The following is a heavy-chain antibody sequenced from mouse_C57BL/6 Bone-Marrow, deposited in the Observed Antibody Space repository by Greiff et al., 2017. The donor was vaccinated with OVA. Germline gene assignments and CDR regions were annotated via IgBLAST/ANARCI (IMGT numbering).Heavy chain of an antibody. CDR3: TLTYPYGNTDY. J-gene: IGHJ4*01. V-gene: IGHV14-4*01. CDR1: GFNIKDDY. CDR2: IDPENGDT. Sequence: EVKLQESGAELVRPGASVKLSCTASGFNIKDDYMHWVKQRPEQGLEWIGWIDPENGDTEYASKFQGKATITADTSSNTAYLQLSSLTSEDTAVYYCTLTYPYGNTDYWGQGTSVTVSS. D-gene: IGHD2-1*01.